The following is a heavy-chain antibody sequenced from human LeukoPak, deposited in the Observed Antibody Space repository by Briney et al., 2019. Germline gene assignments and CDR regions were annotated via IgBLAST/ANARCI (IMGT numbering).Heavy chain of an antibody. CDR1: GGSISSYY. CDR3: ARGLFWSGYYTMYYFDY. CDR2: IYYSGST. J-gene: IGHJ4*02. Sequence: SETLSLTCTVCGGSISSYYWSWIRQPPGKGLEWIGYIYYSGSTNYNPSLKSRVTISVDTSKNQFSLKLSSVTAADTAVYYCARGLFWSGYYTMYYFDYWGQGTLVTVSS. V-gene: IGHV4-59*01. D-gene: IGHD3-3*01.